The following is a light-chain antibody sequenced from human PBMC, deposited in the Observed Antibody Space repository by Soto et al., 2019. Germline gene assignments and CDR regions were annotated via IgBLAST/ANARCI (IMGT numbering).Light chain of an antibody. CDR1: QSISSY. Sequence: DIQMTRSPSSMSASVGDRVTITCRASQSISSYFNWYQQKPGKAPKLLIYAASSLKSGVPSRFSGSGSGTDFTLTIISLQREDFATYYCHQSYSTPPTFGQGTKVEIK. V-gene: IGKV1-39*01. J-gene: IGKJ1*01. CDR3: HQSYSTPPT. CDR2: AAS.